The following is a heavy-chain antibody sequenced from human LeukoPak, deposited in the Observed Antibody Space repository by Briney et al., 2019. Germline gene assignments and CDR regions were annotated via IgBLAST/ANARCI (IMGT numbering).Heavy chain of an antibody. CDR2: IYWDDDK. CDR1: GGSFSGYYWS. J-gene: IGHJ4*02. CDR3: AQSNYYYGSSGYDFDS. D-gene: IGHD3-22*01. V-gene: IGHV2-5*08. Sequence: TLSLTCAVYGGSFSGYYWSWIRQPPGKALEWLAVIYWDDDKRYSPSLKSRLTITQDASKNQVVLTMTNMDPVDTGTYYCAQSNYYYGSSGYDFDSWGQGTLVTVSS.